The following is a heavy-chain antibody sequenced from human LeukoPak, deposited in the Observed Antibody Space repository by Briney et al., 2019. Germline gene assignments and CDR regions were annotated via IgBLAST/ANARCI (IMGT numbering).Heavy chain of an antibody. J-gene: IGHJ4*02. CDR1: GYTFTGYY. CDR2: INPNSGGT. D-gene: IGHD6-13*01. V-gene: IGHV1-2*06. CDR3: ARARRPIAAAGTSLLYY. Sequence: ASVKVSCKASGYTFTGYYMHWVRQAPGQGLEWMGRINPNSGGTNYAQKFQGRVTMTRDTSISTAYMELSRLRSDDTAVCYCARARRPIAAAGTSLLYYWGQGTLVTVSS.